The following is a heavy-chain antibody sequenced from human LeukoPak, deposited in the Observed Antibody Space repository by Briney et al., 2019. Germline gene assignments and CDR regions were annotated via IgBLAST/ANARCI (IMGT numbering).Heavy chain of an antibody. CDR2: IYYSGNT. CDR1: GVALSSYY. V-gene: IGHV4-59*01. J-gene: IGHJ4*02. CDR3: ARETHYYYDTSGHYDG. D-gene: IGHD3-22*01. Sequence: SETLSLTCTVSGVALSSYYWNWIRQPPGQGLEWIGYIYYSGNTNYNPSLNSRLTISIDTSKNQFSLTLRSVTAADTAVYYCARETHYYYDTSGHYDGWGQGTLVTVSS.